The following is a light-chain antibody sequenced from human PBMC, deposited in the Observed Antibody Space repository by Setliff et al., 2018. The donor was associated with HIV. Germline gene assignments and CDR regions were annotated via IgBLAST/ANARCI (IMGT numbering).Light chain of an antibody. J-gene: IGLJ1*01. CDR2: DVT. CDR1: RSDIGAYNY. CDR3: CSYASSNSFV. Sequence: QSALTQPRSVSGSPGQSVAISCTGTRSDIGAYNYVSWYQQHPGKVPKLIISDVTKRPSGVPDRFSGSKSGNTASLIISGLQTEDEADYYCCSYASSNSFVFGTGTKV. V-gene: IGLV2-11*01.